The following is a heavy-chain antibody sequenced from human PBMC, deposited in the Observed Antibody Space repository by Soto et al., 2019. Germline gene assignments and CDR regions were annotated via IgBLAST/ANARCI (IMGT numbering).Heavy chain of an antibody. CDR3: ARGFKKERASSFFYYYYGLDV. CDR2: INHSGST. J-gene: IGHJ6*02. CDR1: GGSFSGYY. V-gene: IGHV4-34*01. D-gene: IGHD3-3*02. Sequence: SETLSLTCGVYGGSFSGYYWSWIRQPPGKGLEWIGEINHSGSTKYNPSLKSRVTISVDTSKNQFSLKLSSVTAADTAVYYCARGFKKERASSFFYYYYGLDVWGQGTTVTVSS.